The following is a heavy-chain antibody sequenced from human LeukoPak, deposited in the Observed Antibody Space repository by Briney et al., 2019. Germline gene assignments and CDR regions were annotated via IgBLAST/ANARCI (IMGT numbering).Heavy chain of an antibody. CDR3: ASRVVGARFDY. CDR1: GFTFSNYE. V-gene: IGHV3-48*03. Sequence: PGGSLRLSRAASGFTFSNYEMNWVRQAPGKGLEWVSFISSSGSVIFYADSVKGRFTISRDNAKSSLYLEMNSLRAEDTAIYYCASRVVGARFDYWGQGTLVTVSS. J-gene: IGHJ4*02. CDR2: ISSSGSVI. D-gene: IGHD1-26*01.